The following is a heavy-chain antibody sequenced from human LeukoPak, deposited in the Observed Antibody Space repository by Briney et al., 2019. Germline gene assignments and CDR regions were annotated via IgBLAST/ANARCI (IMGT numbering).Heavy chain of an antibody. CDR2: IKQDGSEK. J-gene: IGHJ4*02. CDR3: ARDRGGYYFDY. V-gene: IGHV3-7*01. CDR1: GFTFSSYW. Sequence: PGGSQRLSCAASGFTFSSYWMSWVRQAPGKGLEWVANIKQDGSEKYYVDSVKGRFTISRDNAKNSLYLQMNSLRAEDTAVYYCARDRGGYYFDYWGQGTLVTVSS.